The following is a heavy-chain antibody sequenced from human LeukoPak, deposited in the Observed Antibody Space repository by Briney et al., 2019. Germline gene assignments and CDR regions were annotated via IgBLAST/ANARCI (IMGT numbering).Heavy chain of an antibody. CDR1: GGTFSSYA. CDR3: ARLARYCSSTSCPGDV. V-gene: IGHV1-69*01. D-gene: IGHD2-2*01. CDR2: IIPIFGTA. J-gene: IGHJ6*04. Sequence: SVKVSCKASGGTFSSYAISWVRQAPGQGLEWMGGIIPIFGTANYAQKFQGRVTITADESTSTAYMELSSLRSEDTAVYYCARLARYCSSTSCPGDVWGKGTTVTVSS.